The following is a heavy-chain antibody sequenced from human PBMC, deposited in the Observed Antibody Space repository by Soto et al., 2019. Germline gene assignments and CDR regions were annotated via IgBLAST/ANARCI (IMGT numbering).Heavy chain of an antibody. V-gene: IGHV4-30-2*01. CDR2: IYEGGNT. Sequence: SETLSLTCTVSGGSIISDGYSWSWIRQPPGKGLQWIGHIYEGGNTYYTPSLESRVAISTDKSKNQFSLRLSSVTAADTAVYYCVRRSPEDAFDIWGQGTMVTVSS. CDR1: GGSIISDGYS. CDR3: VRRSPEDAFDI. J-gene: IGHJ3*02.